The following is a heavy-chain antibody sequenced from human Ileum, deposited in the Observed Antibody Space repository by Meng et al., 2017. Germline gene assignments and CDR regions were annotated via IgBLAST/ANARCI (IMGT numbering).Heavy chain of an antibody. CDR1: GGSISSSIR. D-gene: IGHD3-10*01. J-gene: IGHJ4*02. CDR2: IHHSGTT. V-gene: IGHV4-4*02. CDR3: AXGVVSGSHYNTY. Sequence: QVQLQXXGPGLVKPSGTXSLTCAVSGGSISSSIRWSWVVQPPEKGLEWSGEIHHSGTTXYSPSLXXRLTXSXDKSKXQFSLKLQXXTAAXXAVXXXAXGVVSGSHYNTYWGQGILVTVSS.